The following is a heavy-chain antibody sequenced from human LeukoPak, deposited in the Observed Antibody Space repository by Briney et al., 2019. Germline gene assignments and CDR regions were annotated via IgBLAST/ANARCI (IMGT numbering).Heavy chain of an antibody. D-gene: IGHD2-21*02. CDR1: GFTFSSYA. J-gene: IGHJ5*02. CDR2: ISYDGSNK. CDR3: AKDFEVVTAIKGWFDP. V-gene: IGHV3-30-3*01. Sequence: GGSLRLSCAASGFTFSSYAMHWVRQVPGKGLEWVAVISYDGSNKYYADSVKGRFTISRDNSKNTLYLQMNSLRAEDTAVYYCAKDFEVVTAIKGWFDPWGQGTLVTVSS.